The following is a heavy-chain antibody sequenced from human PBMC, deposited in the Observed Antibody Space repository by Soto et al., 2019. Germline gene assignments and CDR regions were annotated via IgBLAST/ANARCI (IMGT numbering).Heavy chain of an antibody. Sequence: QVQLVQSGAEVKKPGSSVKVSCKASGGIFSTYAISWLRQAPGQGLEWMGGIIPLFGTPNYAQRFQGRVTITADESTSTAYMEVSRLRSEDTAVYYCARDRDYYGSGNYYNRIDFWGQGTLVTVSS. CDR2: IIPLFGTP. V-gene: IGHV1-69*01. D-gene: IGHD3-10*01. CDR3: ARDRDYYGSGNYYNRIDF. CDR1: GGIFSTYA. J-gene: IGHJ4*02.